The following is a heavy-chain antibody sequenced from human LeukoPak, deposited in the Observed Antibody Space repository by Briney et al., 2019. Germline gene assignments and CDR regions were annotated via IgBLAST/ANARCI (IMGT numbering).Heavy chain of an antibody. CDR1: GFTFSSYS. CDR2: ISSSSSYI. D-gene: IGHD5-24*01. CDR3: ARAEMTTITYPDY. V-gene: IGHV3-21*01. Sequence: GGSLRLSCAASGFTFSSYSMNWVRQAPGKGLEWVSSISSSSSYIYYADSVKGRFTISRDNAKNSLYLQMNSLRAEDTAVYYCARAEMTTITYPDYWGQGTPVTVSS. J-gene: IGHJ4*02.